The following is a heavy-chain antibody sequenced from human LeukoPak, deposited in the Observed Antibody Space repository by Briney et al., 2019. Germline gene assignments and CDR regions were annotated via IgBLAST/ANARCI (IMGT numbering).Heavy chain of an antibody. D-gene: IGHD6-13*01. CDR3: ARSPSSFGY. CDR2: INHSGST. Sequence: SETLSLTCAVYGGSFSGYYWSWIRQPPGKGLEWIGEINHSGSTNYNPSLKSRVTISVDTSKNQFPLKLSSVTAADTAVYYCARSPSSFGYWGQGTLVTVSS. CDR1: GGSFSGYY. V-gene: IGHV4-34*01. J-gene: IGHJ4*02.